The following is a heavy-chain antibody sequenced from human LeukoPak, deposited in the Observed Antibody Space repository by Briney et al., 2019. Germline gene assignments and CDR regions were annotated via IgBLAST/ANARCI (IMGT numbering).Heavy chain of an antibody. CDR3: ARSSTTILGVVRTPDY. CDR2: INPSGGST. D-gene: IGHD3-3*01. J-gene: IGHJ4*02. Sequence: ASVKFSCKASGYTFTSYYMHWVRQAPGQGLEWMGIINPSGGSTSYAQKFQGRVTMTRDTSTSTVYMELSSLRSEDTAVYYCARSSTTILGVVRTPDYWGQGTLVTVSS. V-gene: IGHV1-46*01. CDR1: GYTFTSYY.